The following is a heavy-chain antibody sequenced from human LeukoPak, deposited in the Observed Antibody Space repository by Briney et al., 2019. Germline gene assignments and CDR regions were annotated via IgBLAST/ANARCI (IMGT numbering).Heavy chain of an antibody. CDR3: AKSNGYGLVDI. CDR2: IFYSGST. V-gene: IGHV4-34*12. Sequence: SETLSLTCAVYGGSFSGYYWGWVRQPPGKGLEWIGNIFYSGSTYYSPSLKSRVTISLDTSKNQFSLKLNSVTAADTAVYYCAKSNGYGLVDIWGQGTMVTVSS. CDR1: GGSFSGYY. D-gene: IGHD3-10*01. J-gene: IGHJ3*02.